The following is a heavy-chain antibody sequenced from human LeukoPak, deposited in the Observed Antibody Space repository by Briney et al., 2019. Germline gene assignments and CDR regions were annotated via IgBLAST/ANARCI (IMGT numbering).Heavy chain of an antibody. CDR2: IWYDGSIK. D-gene: IGHD2-15*01. CDR3: ATVRGSDGNFYIDY. J-gene: IGHJ4*02. CDR1: GFTFGSYG. Sequence: GRSLRLSCAASGFTFGSYGMHWVRQAPGKGLEWVAVIWYDGSIKYYADSVKGRFTISRDNSKNMLYLQMSSLRAEDTAVYYCATVRGSDGNFYIDYWGQGTLVTVSS. V-gene: IGHV3-33*01.